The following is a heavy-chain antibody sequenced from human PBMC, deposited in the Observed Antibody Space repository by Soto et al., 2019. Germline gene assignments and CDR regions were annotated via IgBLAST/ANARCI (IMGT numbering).Heavy chain of an antibody. J-gene: IGHJ6*02. CDR2: INHSGST. D-gene: IGHD1-20*01. CDR1: GGSVSSGNYY. Sequence: SETLSLTCTVSGGSVSSGNYYWSWIRQPPGKGLEWIGEINHSGSTNYNPSLKSRVTISVDTSKNQFSLKLSSVTAADTAVYYCAARYLGKYYYYYYGMDVWGQGTTVTVSS. V-gene: IGHV4-61*01. CDR3: AARYLGKYYYYYYGMDV.